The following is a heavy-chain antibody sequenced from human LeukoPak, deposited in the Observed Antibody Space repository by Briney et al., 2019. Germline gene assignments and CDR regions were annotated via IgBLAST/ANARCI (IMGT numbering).Heavy chain of an antibody. CDR2: IWYDGSNK. CDR3: ARDPPAPTLPAMPSEPFDY. D-gene: IGHD2-2*01. J-gene: IGHJ4*02. CDR1: GFTFSSYG. Sequence: PGGSLRLSCAASGFTFSSYGMHWVRQAPGKGLEWVAVIWYDGSNKYYADSVKGRFTISRDNSKNTLYLQMNSLRAEDTAVYYCARDPPAPTLPAMPSEPFDYWGQGTLVTVSS. V-gene: IGHV3-33*01.